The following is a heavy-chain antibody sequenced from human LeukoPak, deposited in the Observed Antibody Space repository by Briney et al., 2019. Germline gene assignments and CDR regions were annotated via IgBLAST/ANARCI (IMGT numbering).Heavy chain of an antibody. CDR1: GYSFTSFW. CDR2: IYPGDSDT. CDR3: ARYGSSWPFDF. D-gene: IGHD6-13*01. Sequence: ASVKVSCKASGYSFTSFWIGWVRQMPGKGLEWLGIIYPGDSDTRYSPSFQGQVTISADKSINTAYLQWSSLKTSDTAMYYCARYGSSWPFDFWGQGTVVTVSS. J-gene: IGHJ4*02. V-gene: IGHV5-51*01.